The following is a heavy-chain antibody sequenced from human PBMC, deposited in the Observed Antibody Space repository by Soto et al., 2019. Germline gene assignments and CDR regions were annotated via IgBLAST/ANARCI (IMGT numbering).Heavy chain of an antibody. V-gene: IGHV1-18*01. CDR2: ISPYNGDT. Sequence: QVQLVQSGAEVQKPGASVKVSCKTSGYTFIDYGITWVRHVPGQGLEWMGWISPYNGDTQYAQRVQGSVTMTTDPSTSIAYMDLRSLRSDDTAVYYCARDKEMGFCSTTSCSSLTFDYWGQGTLVTVSS. J-gene: IGHJ4*02. D-gene: IGHD2-2*01. CDR1: GYTFIDYG. CDR3: ARDKEMGFCSTTSCSSLTFDY.